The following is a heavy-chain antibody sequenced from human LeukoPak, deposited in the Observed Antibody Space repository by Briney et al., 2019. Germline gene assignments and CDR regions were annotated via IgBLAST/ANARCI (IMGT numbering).Heavy chain of an antibody. CDR3: ARAYWGGDCPPGY. Sequence: SETLSLTCTVSGGSISSSSYYWGWIRQPPGKGLEWIGSIYYSGSTYYNPSLKSRVTISVDTSKNQFSLKLSSVTAADTAVYYCARAYWGGDCPPGYWGKGPLVTVPS. CDR2: IYYSGST. CDR1: GGSISSSSYY. V-gene: IGHV4-39*07. D-gene: IGHD2-21*02. J-gene: IGHJ4*02.